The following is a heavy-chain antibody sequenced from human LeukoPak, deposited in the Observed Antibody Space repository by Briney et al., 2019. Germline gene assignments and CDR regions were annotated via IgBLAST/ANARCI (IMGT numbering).Heavy chain of an antibody. CDR2: ISWNSGSI. D-gene: IGHD2-21*01. J-gene: IGHJ4*02. CDR3: AKRAIAYHFDY. Sequence: PGGSLRLSCAASGFTFDDYAMHWVRQAPGKGLEWVSGISWNSGSIGYADSVKGRFTISRDNSKNTLYLQMNSLRAEDTAVYYCAKRAIAYHFDYWGQGTLVTVSS. V-gene: IGHV3-9*01. CDR1: GFTFDDYA.